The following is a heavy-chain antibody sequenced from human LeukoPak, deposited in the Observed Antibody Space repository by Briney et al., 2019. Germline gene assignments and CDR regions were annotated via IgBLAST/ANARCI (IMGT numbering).Heavy chain of an antibody. Sequence: ASVKVSCTASGYTFTSYGISWVRQAPGQGLEWMGWISAYNGNTNYAQKLQGRVTMTTDTSTSTAYMELRSLRSDDTAVYYCATGRITIFGVVIPPIDYWGQGTLVTVSS. V-gene: IGHV1-18*01. J-gene: IGHJ4*02. D-gene: IGHD3-3*01. CDR1: GYTFTSYG. CDR3: ATGRITIFGVVIPPIDY. CDR2: ISAYNGNT.